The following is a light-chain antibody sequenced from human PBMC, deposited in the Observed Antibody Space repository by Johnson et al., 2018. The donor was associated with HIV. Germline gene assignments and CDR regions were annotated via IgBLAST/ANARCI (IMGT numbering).Light chain of an antibody. CDR1: TSNIGNNY. Sequence: QSVLTQPPSVSAAPGQKVTISCSGSTSNIGNNYVSWYQQLPGTAPKLLIFDNHKRPSGIPARFSGSKSGTSATLGSTGLQTGDEADYYCGTWDSSLSAYVIGTGTKVTVL. V-gene: IGLV1-51*01. J-gene: IGLJ1*01. CDR3: GTWDSSLSAYV. CDR2: DNH.